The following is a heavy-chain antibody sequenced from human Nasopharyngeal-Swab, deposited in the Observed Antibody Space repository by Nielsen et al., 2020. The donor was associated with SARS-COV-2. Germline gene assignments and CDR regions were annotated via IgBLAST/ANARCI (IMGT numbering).Heavy chain of an antibody. CDR2: INHSGST. V-gene: IGHV4-34*01. CDR1: GGSFSGYY. CDR3: ARVYDFWSGYDY. D-gene: IGHD3-3*01. J-gene: IGHJ4*02. Sequence: SETLSLTCAVYGGSFSGYYWSWIRQPPGKGLEWIGEINHSGSTNYNPSLKSRVTISVDTSKNQFSLKLSSVTAADTAVYYCARVYDFWSGYDYWGRGTLVTVSS.